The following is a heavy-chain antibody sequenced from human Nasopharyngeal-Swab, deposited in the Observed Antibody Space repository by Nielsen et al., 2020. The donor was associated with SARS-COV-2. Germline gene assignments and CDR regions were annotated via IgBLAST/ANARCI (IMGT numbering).Heavy chain of an antibody. CDR3: ARSRITIFGVVASFYYYYGMDV. Sequence: SETLSLTCAVYGGSLSGYYWSWIRQPPGKGLEWIGEINHSGSTNYNPSLKSRVTISVDTSKNQFSLKLSSVTAADTAVYYCARSRITIFGVVASFYYYYGMDVWGQGTTVTVSS. J-gene: IGHJ6*02. V-gene: IGHV4-34*01. D-gene: IGHD3-3*01. CDR1: GGSLSGYY. CDR2: INHSGST.